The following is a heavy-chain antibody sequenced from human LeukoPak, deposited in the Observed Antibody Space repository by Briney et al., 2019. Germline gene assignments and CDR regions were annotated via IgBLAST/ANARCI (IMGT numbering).Heavy chain of an antibody. CDR2: INSDGTST. J-gene: IGHJ6*03. V-gene: IGHV3-74*01. Sequence: PGGSLRLSCAASGFTFSIYWMHWVRQAPGQGLEWVSRINSDGTSTNSADSVKGRFTISRDNAKNTLYLQLHSLRAEDTAVFYCARAEPRPAYSVTGRRGYYYYMDVWGKGTTVTV. CDR3: ARAEPRPAYSVTGRRGYYYYMDV. CDR1: GFTFSIYW. D-gene: IGHD4-11*01.